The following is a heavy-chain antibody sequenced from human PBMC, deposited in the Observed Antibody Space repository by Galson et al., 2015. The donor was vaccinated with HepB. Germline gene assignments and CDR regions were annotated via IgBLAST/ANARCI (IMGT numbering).Heavy chain of an antibody. CDR2: IWYDGSNK. Sequence: SLRLSCAASGFTFSSYAMHWVRQAPGKGLEWVAVIWYDGSNKYYADSVKGRFTISRDNAKNSLYLQMNSLRAEDTAVYYCARAGYYDSSGYYRPFDYWGQGTLVTVSS. CDR1: GFTFSSYA. D-gene: IGHD3-22*01. CDR3: ARAGYYDSSGYYRPFDY. J-gene: IGHJ4*02. V-gene: IGHV3-33*08.